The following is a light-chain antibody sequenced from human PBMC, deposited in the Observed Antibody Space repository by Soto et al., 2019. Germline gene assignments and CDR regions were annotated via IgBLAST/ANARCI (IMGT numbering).Light chain of an antibody. Sequence: IQMAPSSSALCASVAESRCRKSRASQSISSWLAWYQQKPGKAPKLLIYKASSLESGVPSRFSGSGSGTEFTLTISIVQPDDFVSYSSQQHNSHSRTFGQGTKVDIK. J-gene: IGKJ1*01. CDR2: KAS. CDR3: QQHNSHSRT. V-gene: IGKV1-5*03. CDR1: QSISSW.